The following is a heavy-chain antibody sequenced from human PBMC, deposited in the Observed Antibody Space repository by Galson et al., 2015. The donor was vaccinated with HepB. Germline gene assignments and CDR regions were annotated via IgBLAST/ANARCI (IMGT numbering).Heavy chain of an antibody. J-gene: IGHJ4*02. CDR2: ISHGGGTT. V-gene: IGHV3-23*01. Sequence: SLRLSCAASGFTLRTYAMSWVRQAQGKGLEWVSAISHGGGTTYYADSVRGRFTISRDDSKNTLYLQMNSLRAEDTAVYYCAKRFEGSGTYYSFDYWGQGTLVTVSS. D-gene: IGHD3-10*01. CDR1: GFTLRTYA. CDR3: AKRFEGSGTYYSFDY.